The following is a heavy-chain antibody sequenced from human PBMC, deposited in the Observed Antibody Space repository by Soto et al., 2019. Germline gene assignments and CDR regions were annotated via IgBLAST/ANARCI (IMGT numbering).Heavy chain of an antibody. CDR2: INPNRGGT. CDR1: GYTFTGYY. J-gene: IGHJ6*02. Sequence: QVQLVQAGAEVKKPGASVKVSCKASGYTFTGYYMHWVRQAPGQGLEWMGWINPNRGGTNYAQKFQGWVTMTRETSICTAYMGLSRMRSDETAVNYCVRDGWGFVSCPYYYYGMDVWGQGTTVTVSS. D-gene: IGHD7-27*01. CDR3: VRDGWGFVSCPYYYYGMDV. V-gene: IGHV1-2*04.